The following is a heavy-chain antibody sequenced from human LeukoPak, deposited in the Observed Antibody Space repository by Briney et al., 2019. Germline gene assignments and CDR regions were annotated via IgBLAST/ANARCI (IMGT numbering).Heavy chain of an antibody. J-gene: IGHJ3*02. V-gene: IGHV1-69*04. Sequence: ASVKVSCKASGGTFSSYAISWVRQAPGQGLEWMGRIIPILGIANYAQKFQGRVTITADKSTSTAYMELSSLRSEDTAVYYCASYLSQDSSGYWPNDAFDIWGQGTMVTVSS. D-gene: IGHD3-22*01. CDR3: ASYLSQDSSGYWPNDAFDI. CDR2: IIPILGIA. CDR1: GGTFSSYA.